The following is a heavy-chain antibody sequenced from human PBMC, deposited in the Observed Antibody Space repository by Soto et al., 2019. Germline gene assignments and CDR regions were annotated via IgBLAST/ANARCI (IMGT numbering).Heavy chain of an antibody. CDR2: IYTGGST. CDR3: ARNLLDHYFFDY. CDR1: GIIVSSNY. J-gene: IGHJ4*02. V-gene: IGHV3-66*01. Sequence: HPGGSLRLSCAASGIIVSSNYMSWVRQAPGKGLEWVSLIYTGGSTHYADSVKGRFTISRDNSKNTLYLQMNSLRAEDTAVYYCARNLLDHYFFDYWGQGTLVTVSS.